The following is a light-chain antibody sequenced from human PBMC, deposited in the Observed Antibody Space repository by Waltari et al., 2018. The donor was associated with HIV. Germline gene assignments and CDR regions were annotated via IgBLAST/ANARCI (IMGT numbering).Light chain of an antibody. V-gene: IGLV1-47*01. CDR3: AAWDDSLSGYV. J-gene: IGLJ1*01. CDR1: SSNLGSNS. Sequence: QSVLTHPPSASGTPGQRVTISCSGSSSNLGSNSVYWSQPRPGTATKLLIYKNNKRPSGVPDRFSGSKSGTSASLAISGLRSEDEADYYCAAWDDSLSGYVFGTGTKVTVL. CDR2: KNN.